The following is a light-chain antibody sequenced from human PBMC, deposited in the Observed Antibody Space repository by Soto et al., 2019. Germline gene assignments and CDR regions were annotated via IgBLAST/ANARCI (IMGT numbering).Light chain of an antibody. CDR1: SSNIGSNT. Sequence: QSVLTQPPSASGTPGQRVTISCSGSSSNIGSNTVNWYQQLPGTAPKLLIYSHNQRPSGVPDRFSGSKSGTSASLAISGLQSEDEADYDCASWDASLNGWVFGGGTKLTVL. J-gene: IGLJ3*02. CDR3: ASWDASLNGWV. V-gene: IGLV1-44*01. CDR2: SHN.